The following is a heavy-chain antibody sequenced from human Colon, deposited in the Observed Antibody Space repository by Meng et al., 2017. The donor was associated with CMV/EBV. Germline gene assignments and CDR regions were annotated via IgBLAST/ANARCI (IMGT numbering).Heavy chain of an antibody. CDR2: INPNSGGT. CDR3: ARVVVVPSDYYTMDV. CDR1: GYTFTGYY. V-gene: IGHV1-2*02. J-gene: IGHJ6*02. D-gene: IGHD2-2*01. Sequence: ASVKVSCKASGYTFTGYYMHWVRQAPGQGLEWMGWINPNSGGTNYAQKFQGRVTMTRDTSISTAYMEMRSLRSDDTAVYYCARVVVVPSDYYTMDVWGQGTAVTVSS.